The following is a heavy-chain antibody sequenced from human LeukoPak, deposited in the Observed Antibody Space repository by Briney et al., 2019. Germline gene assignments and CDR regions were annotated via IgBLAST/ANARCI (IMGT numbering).Heavy chain of an antibody. D-gene: IGHD6-19*01. V-gene: IGHV4-38-2*02. CDR3: ARDSSSGSPTWYFDL. Sequence: PSETLSLTCTVSGYSISSGSYWGWIRQPPGKGLEWLGSIYQSGSTYYNPSLESRVTISVDTSKNQFSLNLSSVTAADTAVYHCARDSSSGSPTWYFDLWGRGTLVSVSS. CDR2: IYQSGST. CDR1: GYSISSGSY. J-gene: IGHJ2*01.